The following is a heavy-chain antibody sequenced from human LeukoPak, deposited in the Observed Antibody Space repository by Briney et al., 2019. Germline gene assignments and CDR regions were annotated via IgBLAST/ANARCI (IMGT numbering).Heavy chain of an antibody. Sequence: ASVKVSCKASGYTFTSYTMHWVRQAPGQRLEWMGWINVDKGNTKYSQKFQDRVIISWDTSASTAYMELSGLRSEDTAVFYCARGSSTWSNAFDTWGQGTMVTVSS. J-gene: IGHJ3*02. V-gene: IGHV1-3*01. CDR2: INVDKGNT. CDR1: GYTFTSYT. D-gene: IGHD6-13*01. CDR3: ARGSSTWSNAFDT.